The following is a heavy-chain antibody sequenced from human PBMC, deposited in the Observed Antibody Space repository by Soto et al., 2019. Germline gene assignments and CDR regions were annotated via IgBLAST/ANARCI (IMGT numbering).Heavy chain of an antibody. V-gene: IGHV3-64*01. D-gene: IGHD2-15*01. Sequence: EVQLVESGGSLVQPGGSLRLSCVASGFTFNLYAIHWVRQAPGKGLEYVSAISSNGGITYYANSVKDRFTISRDNSKNTLYLQMGSLRAEDMAVYYCARGKPNCSGCTCYPGTAFDFWGQGTMVTVSS. CDR2: ISSNGGIT. J-gene: IGHJ3*01. CDR3: ARGKPNCSGCTCYPGTAFDF. CDR1: GFTFNLYA.